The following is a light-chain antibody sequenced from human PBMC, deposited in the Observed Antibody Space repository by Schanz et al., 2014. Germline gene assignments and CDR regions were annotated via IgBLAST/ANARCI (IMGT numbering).Light chain of an antibody. CDR3: QQRGTWPFT. V-gene: IGKV3D-20*02. Sequence: EIVLTQSPGTLSLSPGERATLSCRASQSVNGRFLAWYQQKPGQAPRLLIYNASKRATGIPDRFSGSGSGTDFTLSISRLEPEDFAVYYCQQRGTWPFTFGGGTKVEI. CDR2: NAS. CDR1: QSVNGRF. J-gene: IGKJ4*01.